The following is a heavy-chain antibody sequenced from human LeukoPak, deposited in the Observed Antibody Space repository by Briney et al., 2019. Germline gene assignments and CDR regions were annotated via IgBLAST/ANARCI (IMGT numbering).Heavy chain of an antibody. CDR3: AREWDSSSWYDY. D-gene: IGHD6-13*01. CDR1: GYTFTGYY. CDR2: INPNSGGT. Sequence: ASVKVSCKASGYTFTGYYMHWVRQAPGQGLEWMGWINPNSGGTSYAQKFQGRVTLTSDTFISTVYMELSRLRSGDTAVYYCAREWDSSSWYDYWGQGSLVTVSS. J-gene: IGHJ4*02. V-gene: IGHV1-2*02.